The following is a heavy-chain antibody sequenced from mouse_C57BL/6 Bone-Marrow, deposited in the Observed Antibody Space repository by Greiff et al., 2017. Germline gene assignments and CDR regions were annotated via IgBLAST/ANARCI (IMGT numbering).Heavy chain of an antibody. CDR2: ISSGGDYI. V-gene: IGHV5-9-1*02. D-gene: IGHD2-14*01. Sequence: DVLLVESGEGLVKPGGSLKLSCAASGFTFSSYAMSWVRQTPEQRLEWVAYISSGGDYIYYADTVKGRFTISRDNARNTLYLQMSSLQSEDTAMYYCTRPYVHYAMDYWGQGTSVTVSS. CDR3: TRPYVHYAMDY. J-gene: IGHJ4*01. CDR1: GFTFSSYA.